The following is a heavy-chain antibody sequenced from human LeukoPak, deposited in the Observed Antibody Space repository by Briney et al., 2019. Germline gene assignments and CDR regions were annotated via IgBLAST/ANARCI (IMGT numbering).Heavy chain of an antibody. V-gene: IGHV1-2*02. CDR2: INPNSGGT. CDR3: ARNIEMATIDAFDI. Sequence: GASVKVSCKASGYTFTGYYMHWVRQAPGQGLEWMGWINPNSGGTNYAQKFQGRVTMTRDTSISTAYMELSRLRSDDTAVYYCARNIEMATIDAFDIWGQGTMVTVSS. J-gene: IGHJ3*02. CDR1: GYTFTGYY. D-gene: IGHD5-24*01.